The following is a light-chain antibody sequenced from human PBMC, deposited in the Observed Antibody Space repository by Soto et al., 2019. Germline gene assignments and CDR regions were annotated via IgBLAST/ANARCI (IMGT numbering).Light chain of an antibody. Sequence: QSALTQPRSVSGSPGQSVTISCTGTSSDVGGSNFVSWYPQHPGKAPKLMICEVNKRPSGVPDRFSGSKSGNTASLTISGLQTEDEADYYCCSYAGSYSWVFGGGTKLTVL. CDR2: EVN. V-gene: IGLV2-11*01. CDR1: SSDVGGSNF. J-gene: IGLJ2*01. CDR3: CSYAGSYSWV.